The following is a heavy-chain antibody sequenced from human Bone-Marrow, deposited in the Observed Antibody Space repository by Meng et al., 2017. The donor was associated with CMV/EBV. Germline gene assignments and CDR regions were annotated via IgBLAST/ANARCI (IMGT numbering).Heavy chain of an antibody. CDR1: GYTFTGYY. V-gene: IGHV1-2*02. J-gene: IGHJ4*02. CDR3: ARVRGMVGQLVAFDY. D-gene: IGHD6-6*01. Sequence: ASVKVSCKASGYTFTGYYMHWVRQAPGQGLEWMGWINPNSGGTNYAQKFQGRVTMTRDRSISTAYMELSRLRSDDTAVYYCARVRGMVGQLVAFDYWGQGTLVTVSS. CDR2: INPNSGGT.